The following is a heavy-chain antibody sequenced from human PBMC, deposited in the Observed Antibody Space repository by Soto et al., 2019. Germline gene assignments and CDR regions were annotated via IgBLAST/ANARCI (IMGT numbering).Heavy chain of an antibody. V-gene: IGHV1-69*13. J-gene: IGHJ6*02. CDR3: ARSQGDFWSGYYLVGYYGMDV. D-gene: IGHD3-3*01. Sequence: ASVKVSCKASGGTFSSYAISWVRQAPGQGLEWMGGIIPIFGTANYAQKFQGRVTITADESTSTAYMELSSLRSEDTAVYYCARSQGDFWSGYYLVGYYGMDVWGQGTTVTVSS. CDR1: GGTFSSYA. CDR2: IIPIFGTA.